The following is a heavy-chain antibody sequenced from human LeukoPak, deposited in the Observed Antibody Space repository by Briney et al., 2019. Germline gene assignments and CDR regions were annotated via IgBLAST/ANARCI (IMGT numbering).Heavy chain of an antibody. CDR1: GGSISSSSYY. CDR2: IYYSGST. CDR3: ARPSGYGYSYGYYFDY. D-gene: IGHD5-18*01. V-gene: IGHV4-39*01. Sequence: SESLSLTCTVSGGSISSSSYYWGWIRQPPGKGLEWIGSIYYSGSTYYNPSLKSRVTISVDTSKNQFSLKLSSVTAADTAVYYRARPSGYGYSYGYYFDYWGQGTLVTVSS. J-gene: IGHJ4*02.